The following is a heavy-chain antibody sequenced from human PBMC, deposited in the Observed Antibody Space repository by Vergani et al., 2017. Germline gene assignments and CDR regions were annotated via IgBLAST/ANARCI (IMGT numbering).Heavy chain of an antibody. Sequence: EVQLVKSGGGLVKPGGSLRLSCAASGFTFINAWMSWVRQAPGKGLEWVGRIKSKIDGGTTDYAAPVKGRFTISRDDSKNTLYLQMNSLKTEDTAVYYCTRNYGNFEYWGQGTLVTVSS. CDR3: TRNYGNFEY. CDR2: IKSKIDGGTT. CDR1: GFTFINAW. D-gene: IGHD4-17*01. V-gene: IGHV3-15*01. J-gene: IGHJ4*02.